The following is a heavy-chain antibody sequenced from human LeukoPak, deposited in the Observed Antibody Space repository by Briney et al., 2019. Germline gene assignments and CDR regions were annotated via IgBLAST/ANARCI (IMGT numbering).Heavy chain of an antibody. J-gene: IGHJ4*02. CDR2: IYYSGST. CDR1: GGSISSSSYY. D-gene: IGHD6-19*01. CDR3: ARDYGPFSGIAVAGTVYDY. Sequence: PSETLSLTCTVSGGSISSSSYYWGWIRQPPGKGLEWIGSIYYSGSTYYNPSLKSRVTISVDTSKNQFSLKLSSVTAADTAVYYCARDYGPFSGIAVAGTVYDYWGQGTLVTVSS. V-gene: IGHV4-39*07.